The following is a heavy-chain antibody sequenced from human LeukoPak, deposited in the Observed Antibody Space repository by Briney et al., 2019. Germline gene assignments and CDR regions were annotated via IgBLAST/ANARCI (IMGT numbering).Heavy chain of an antibody. J-gene: IGHJ3*02. CDR1: GYTFTSYD. CDR2: IIPIFGTA. Sequence: SVKVSCKASGYTFTSYDISWVRQAPGQGLEWMGGIIPIFGTANYAQKFQGRVTITTDESTSTAYMELSSLRSEDTAVYYCATLTYHYDSSGPGGAFDIWGQGTMVTVSS. D-gene: IGHD3-22*01. CDR3: ATLTYHYDSSGPGGAFDI. V-gene: IGHV1-69*05.